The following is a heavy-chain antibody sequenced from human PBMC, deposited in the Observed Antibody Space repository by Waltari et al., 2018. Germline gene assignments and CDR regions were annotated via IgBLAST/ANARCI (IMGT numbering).Heavy chain of an antibody. V-gene: IGHV3-21*01. CDR2: ISSSSSYI. CDR3: ASSGWYEGAFDI. Sequence: EVQLVESGGGLVKPGGSLRLSCAASGFTFSSYSMKWVRQAPGKGLEWVSSISSSSSYIYYADSVKGRFTISRDNAKNSLYLQMNSLRAEDTAVYYCASSGWYEGAFDIWGQGTMVTVSS. CDR1: GFTFSSYS. J-gene: IGHJ3*02. D-gene: IGHD6-19*01.